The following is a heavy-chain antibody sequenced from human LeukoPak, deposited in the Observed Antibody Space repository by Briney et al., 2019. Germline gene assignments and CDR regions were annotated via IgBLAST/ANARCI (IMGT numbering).Heavy chain of an antibody. D-gene: IGHD4-23*01. Sequence: SETLSLTCSVSGGSISSFYWNWIRQPPGKGLEWIGYIYSSGVTNYNASLKSRVTMSVDTSKNHFSLKLSSVTAADTAVYYCARGHGDDSGGTGSFAYWGQGTLVTVSS. J-gene: IGHJ4*02. CDR1: GGSISSFY. V-gene: IGHV4-59*01. CDR3: ARGHGDDSGGTGSFAY. CDR2: IYSSGVT.